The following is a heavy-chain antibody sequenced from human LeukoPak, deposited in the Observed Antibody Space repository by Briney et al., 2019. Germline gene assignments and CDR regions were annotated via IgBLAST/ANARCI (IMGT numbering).Heavy chain of an antibody. CDR2: INHSGST. Sequence: SETLSLTCAVYGGSFSGYYWSWIRQPPGKGLEWIGEINHSGSTNCNPSLKSRVTISVDTSKNQFSLKLSSVTAADTAVYYCARGRGPTRALEKDIVVVPAEVGFDYWGQGTLVTVSS. J-gene: IGHJ4*02. CDR3: ARGRGPTRALEKDIVVVPAEVGFDY. CDR1: GGSFSGYY. D-gene: IGHD2-2*01. V-gene: IGHV4-34*01.